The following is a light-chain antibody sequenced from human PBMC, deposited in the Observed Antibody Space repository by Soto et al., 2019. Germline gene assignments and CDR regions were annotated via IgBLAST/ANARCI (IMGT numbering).Light chain of an antibody. CDR1: QSISSW. Sequence: DIQMTQSPSTLSASVGDRVTIACRASQSISSWLAWYQQKPGKAPKLLISKASNLESGVPSRFSGSGSGTEFTLTISSLQPDDFATYYCQQYYGYWTFGQGTKVEIK. J-gene: IGKJ1*01. CDR3: QQYYGYWT. CDR2: KAS. V-gene: IGKV1-5*03.